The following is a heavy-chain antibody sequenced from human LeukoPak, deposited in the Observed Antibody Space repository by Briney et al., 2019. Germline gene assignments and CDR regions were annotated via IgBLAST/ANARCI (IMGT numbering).Heavy chain of an antibody. CDR1: GGSFSGYY. Sequence: SETLSLTCAVYGGSFSGYYWSWIRQPPGKGLEWIGEINHSGSTNYNPSLKSRVTISVDTSKNQFSLKLSSVTAADTAVYYCARDKFGDGYNPADYWGQGTLVTVSS. CDR2: INHSGST. CDR3: ARDKFGDGYNPADY. D-gene: IGHD5-24*01. J-gene: IGHJ4*02. V-gene: IGHV4-34*01.